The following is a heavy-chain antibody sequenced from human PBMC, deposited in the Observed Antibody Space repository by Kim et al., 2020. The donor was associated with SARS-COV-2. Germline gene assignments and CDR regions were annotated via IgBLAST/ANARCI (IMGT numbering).Heavy chain of an antibody. D-gene: IGHD2-2*01. CDR2: ISYDGSNK. Sequence: GGSLRLSCAASGFTFSSYGMHWVRQAPGKGLEWVAVISYDGSNKYYADSVKGRFTISRDNSKNTLYLQMNSLRAEDTAVYYCAKGYGPLPVVVFIHWGQGTLVTVSS. J-gene: IGHJ4*02. CDR1: GFTFSSYG. CDR3: AKGYGPLPVVVFIH. V-gene: IGHV3-30*18.